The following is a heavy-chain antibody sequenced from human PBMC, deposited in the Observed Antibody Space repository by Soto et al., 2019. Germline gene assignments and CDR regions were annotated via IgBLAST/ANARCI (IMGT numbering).Heavy chain of an antibody. CDR3: ARDKSDYGDGYYFDY. J-gene: IGHJ4*02. CDR2: IIPIFGTA. CDR1: GGTFSSYA. D-gene: IGHD4-17*01. Sequence: SVKVSCKASGGTFSSYAISWVRQAPGQGLEWMGGIIPIFGTANYAQKFQGRVTITADESTSTAYMELSSLRSEDTAVYYCARDKSDYGDGYYFDYWGQGTLVTVSS. V-gene: IGHV1-69*13.